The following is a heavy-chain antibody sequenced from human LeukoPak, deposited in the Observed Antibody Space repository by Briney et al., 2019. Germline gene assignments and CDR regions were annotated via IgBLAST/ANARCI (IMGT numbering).Heavy chain of an antibody. J-gene: IGHJ4*02. D-gene: IGHD6-19*01. V-gene: IGHV3-23*01. CDR2: ISGSGGST. Sequence: GGSLRLSCAASGFTFSDYYMSWIRQAPGKGLEWVAAISGSGGSTYYADSVKGRFTISRDNSKTTLYLQMNSLRAEDTAVYYCAKDLIAVAQVSDYWGQGTLVTVSS. CDR3: AKDLIAVAQVSDY. CDR1: GFTFSDYY.